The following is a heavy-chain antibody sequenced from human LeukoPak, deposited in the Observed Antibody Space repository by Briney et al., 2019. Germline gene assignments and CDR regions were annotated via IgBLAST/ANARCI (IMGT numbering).Heavy chain of an antibody. CDR1: GGSINSYY. CDR2: IFYCGST. J-gene: IGHJ4*02. Sequence: SETLSLTCTVSGGSINSYYWNWIREPPGQGLEWIGYIFYCGSTNYNPSLKSRVSISVDTSKNQFSLKLSSVTAAGTAVYYCARGVTPMSAVDYWGQGTLVTVSS. D-gene: IGHD2-21*02. CDR3: ARGVTPMSAVDY. V-gene: IGHV4-59*01.